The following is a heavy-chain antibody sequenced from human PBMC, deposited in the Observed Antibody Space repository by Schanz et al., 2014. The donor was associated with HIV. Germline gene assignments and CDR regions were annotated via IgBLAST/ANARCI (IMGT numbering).Heavy chain of an antibody. J-gene: IGHJ6*02. CDR3: AKDQGYDFWSGYYNYYGMDV. Sequence: QVQLVESGGGVVQPGRSLRLSCAASGFIFKNYGMHWVRQAPGKGLEWVAVISYDGSDKYYADSVKGRFTISRDNSKNTLYLQMNSLRAEDTAVYYCAKDQGYDFWSGYYNYYGMDVWGQGTTVTVSS. V-gene: IGHV3-30*18. D-gene: IGHD3-3*01. CDR2: ISYDGSDK. CDR1: GFIFKNYG.